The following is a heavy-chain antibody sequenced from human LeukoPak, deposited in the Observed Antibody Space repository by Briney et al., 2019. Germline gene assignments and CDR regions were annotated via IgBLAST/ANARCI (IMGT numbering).Heavy chain of an antibody. Sequence: GGSLRLSCAASGFTFSTYDMHWVRQVTGEGLEWVATIGTSGDTYYAGSVKGRLTISREDGKNSLFLQMSSLRAGDTAAYYCTRDIAGSGTAMDVWGKGTTVTVSS. CDR2: IGTSGDT. J-gene: IGHJ6*03. CDR3: TRDIAGSGTAMDV. CDR1: GFTFSTYD. D-gene: IGHD2-15*01. V-gene: IGHV3-13*01.